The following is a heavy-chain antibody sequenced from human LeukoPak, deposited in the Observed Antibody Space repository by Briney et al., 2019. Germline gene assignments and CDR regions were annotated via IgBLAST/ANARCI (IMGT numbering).Heavy chain of an antibody. J-gene: IGHJ4*02. CDR3: ARSSYYYGSGRFDY. CDR1: GGTFSSYA. D-gene: IGHD3-10*01. Sequence: GSSVKVSCKASGGTFSSYAISWVRQAPGQGLEWMGGIIPIFGTANYAQKFQGRVTITTDESTSTAYMELSSLRSEDTAAYYCARSSYYYGSGRFDYWGQGTLVTVSS. CDR2: IIPIFGTA. V-gene: IGHV1-69*05.